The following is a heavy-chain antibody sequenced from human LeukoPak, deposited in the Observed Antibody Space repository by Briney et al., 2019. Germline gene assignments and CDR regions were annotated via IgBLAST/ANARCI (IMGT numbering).Heavy chain of an antibody. CDR1: GGSFSGYY. J-gene: IGHJ6*03. CDR2: INHRGST. V-gene: IGHV4-34*01. D-gene: IGHD1-1*01. Sequence: PSETLSLTCAVYGGSFSGYYWSWIRQPPGKGRGWIGEINHRGSTNYNPSLKRRVTISVDTSKHQFSLKLSSVTAADTAVYYCASGSRKRHYMDVWGKGTTVTVSS. CDR3: ASGSRKRHYMDV.